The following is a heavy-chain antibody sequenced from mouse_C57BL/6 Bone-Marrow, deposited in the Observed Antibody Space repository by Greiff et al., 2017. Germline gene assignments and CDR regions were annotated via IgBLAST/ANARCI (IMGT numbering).Heavy chain of an antibody. CDR3: ARPYDSNYWCLDV. J-gene: IGHJ1*03. V-gene: IGHV1-55*01. CDR1: GYTFTSYW. CDR2: IYPGSGST. Sequence: QVQLQQPGAELVKPGASVKMSCKASGYTFTSYWINWVKQRPGQGLEWIGEIYPGSGSTNYNEKFKSKATLTVDTSSSTAYMQLSSLTSEDSAVYYCARPYDSNYWCLDVWGTGTTVTVSS. D-gene: IGHD2-5*01.